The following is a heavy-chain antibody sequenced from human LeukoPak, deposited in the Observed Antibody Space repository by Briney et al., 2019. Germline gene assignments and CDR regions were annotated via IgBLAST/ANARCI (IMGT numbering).Heavy chain of an antibody. Sequence: PSETLSLTCTVSGGSISSYYWSWIRQPPGKGLEWIGYIYYGGSTNYNPSLKSRVTISVDTSKNQFSLKLSSVTAADTAVYYCAGAFRAAAAAHFDYWGQGTLVTVSS. D-gene: IGHD6-13*01. V-gene: IGHV4-59*01. CDR2: IYYGGST. J-gene: IGHJ4*02. CDR1: GGSISSYY. CDR3: AGAFRAAAAAHFDY.